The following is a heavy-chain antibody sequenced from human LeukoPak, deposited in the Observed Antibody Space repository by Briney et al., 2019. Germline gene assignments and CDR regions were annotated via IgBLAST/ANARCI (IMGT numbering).Heavy chain of an antibody. J-gene: IGHJ3*02. Sequence: PGGSLRLSCAASGFTFSSYAMHWVRQAPGKGLEYVSAISSNGGSTYYANSVKGRFTISRDNSKNTLYLQMGSLRAEDMAVYYCARDRGWGTTVTTAAFDIWGQGTMVTVSS. CDR1: GFTFSSYA. CDR2: ISSNGGST. V-gene: IGHV3-64*01. CDR3: ARDRGWGTTVTTAAFDI. D-gene: IGHD4-17*01.